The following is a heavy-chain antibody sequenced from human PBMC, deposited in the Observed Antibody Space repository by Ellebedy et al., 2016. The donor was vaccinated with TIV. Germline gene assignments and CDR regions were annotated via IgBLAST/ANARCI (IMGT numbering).Heavy chain of an antibody. J-gene: IGHJ3*02. CDR3: ATDGSYGDYRYPTHAFVM. Sequence: GGSLRLSCAASRFPFSSYWMTWVRQAPGKGLGWVANINQDGSDKYYVDSLKGRFTISRDNAKNSLYLQMNSLRGEYTAVYYCATDGSYGDYRYPTHAFVMWGQGTLVTVSS. D-gene: IGHD4-17*01. CDR2: INQDGSDK. V-gene: IGHV3-7*01. CDR1: RFPFSSYW.